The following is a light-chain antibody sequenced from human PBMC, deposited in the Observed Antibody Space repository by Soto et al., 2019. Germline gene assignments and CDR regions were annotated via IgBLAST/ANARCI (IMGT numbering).Light chain of an antibody. CDR2: EGR. J-gene: IGLJ1*01. Sequence: QSVLTPLAPVSGSPGQSITISCTGTSSDVGSYNLDSCYQQHPGKAPKLMIYEGRTRPSGLSNRFSGSKSGKTASLTISGLKAEEEASYYCCSYAGSSGYVLGTGTNVTV. CDR3: CSYAGSSGYV. CDR1: SSDVGSYNL. V-gene: IGLV2-23*01.